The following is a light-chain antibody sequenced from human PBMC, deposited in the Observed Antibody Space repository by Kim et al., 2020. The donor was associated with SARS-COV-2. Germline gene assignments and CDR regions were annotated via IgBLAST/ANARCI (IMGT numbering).Light chain of an antibody. CDR3: QQYKSYPLT. V-gene: IGKV1-16*02. CDR2: GAA. CDR1: QDIRKF. J-gene: IGKJ4*01. Sequence: ASVVVRVTITCLASQDIRKFLTWFQQKPGKAPKSLFYGAASLEGGVPSKFSGSGSGTDFTLTFTSLQREDVATYYCQQYKSYPLTFGGGTKVDIK.